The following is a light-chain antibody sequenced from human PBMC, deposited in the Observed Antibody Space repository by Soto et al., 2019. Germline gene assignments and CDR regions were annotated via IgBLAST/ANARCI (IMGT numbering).Light chain of an antibody. CDR3: QQYDDFPLT. CDR1: QDIATF. V-gene: IGKV1-33*01. Sequence: DIQMTQSPSSLSASAGDRITITCQASQDIATFLKWYQQKPGKAPKLLIYDATTLKPGDTSRFSGSGSGTDFTFTISSLQPEDIAIYYCQQYDDFPLTFGGGTKVEIK. CDR2: DAT. J-gene: IGKJ4*01.